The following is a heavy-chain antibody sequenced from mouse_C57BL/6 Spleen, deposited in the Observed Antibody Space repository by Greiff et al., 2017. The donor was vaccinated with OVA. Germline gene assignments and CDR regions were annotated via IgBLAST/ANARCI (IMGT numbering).Heavy chain of an antibody. V-gene: IGHV2-2*01. CDR2: IWSGGST. Sequence: QVQLKQSGPGLVQPSQSLSITCTVSGFSLTSYGVHWVRQSPGKGLEWLGVIWSGGSTDYNAAFISRLSISKDNSKSQVFFKMNSLQADDTAIYYCARIYYDFFALDYWGKGTTLTVSS. CDR1: GFSLTSYG. D-gene: IGHD2-4*01. J-gene: IGHJ2*01. CDR3: ARIYYDFFALDY.